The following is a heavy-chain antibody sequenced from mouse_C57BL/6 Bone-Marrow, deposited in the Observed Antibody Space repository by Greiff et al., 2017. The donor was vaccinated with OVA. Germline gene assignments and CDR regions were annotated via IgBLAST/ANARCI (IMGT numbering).Heavy chain of an antibody. CDR1: GYTFTSYG. CDR2: IYPRSGNT. CDR3: AREGGHKVGY. J-gene: IGHJ3*01. D-gene: IGHD1-1*02. Sequence: QVQLQQSGAELARPGASVKLSCKASGYTFTSYGISWVKQRTGQGLEWIGEIYPRSGNTYYNEKFKDKATLTADKSSSTAYMELRSLTSEDSAVYFCAREGGHKVGYWGKGTLVTVSA. V-gene: IGHV1-81*01.